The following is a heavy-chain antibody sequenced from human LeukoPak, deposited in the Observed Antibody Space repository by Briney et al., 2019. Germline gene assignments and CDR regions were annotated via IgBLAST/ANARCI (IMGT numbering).Heavy chain of an antibody. Sequence: PGGSLRLSCAASGFTFDDYAMHWVRQAPGKGLEWVSGISWNSGSIGYADSVKGRITISRDNAKNSLYLQMNSLRAEDTALYYCAKDSGSSSWSNYDYWGQGTLVTVSS. CDR3: AKDSGSSSWSNYDY. J-gene: IGHJ4*02. CDR2: ISWNSGSI. V-gene: IGHV3-9*01. D-gene: IGHD6-13*01. CDR1: GFTFDDYA.